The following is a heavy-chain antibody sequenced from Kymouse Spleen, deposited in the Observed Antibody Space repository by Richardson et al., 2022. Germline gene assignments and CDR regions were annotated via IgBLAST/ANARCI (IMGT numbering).Heavy chain of an antibody. Sequence: EVQLVESGGGLVQPGRSLRLSCAASGFTFDDYAMHWVRQAPGKGLEWVSGISWNSGSIGYADSVKGRFTISRDNAKNSLYLQMNSLRAEDTALYYCAKDMGGSSGWDYYYYYYGMDVWGQGTTVTVSS. J-gene: IGHJ6*02. CDR2: ISWNSGSI. D-gene: IGHD6-19*01. CDR3: AKDMGGSSGWDYYYYYYGMDV. V-gene: IGHV3-9*01. CDR1: GFTFDDYA.